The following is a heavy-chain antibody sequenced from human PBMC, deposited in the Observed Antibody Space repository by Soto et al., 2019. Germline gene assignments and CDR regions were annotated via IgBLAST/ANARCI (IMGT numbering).Heavy chain of an antibody. CDR3: ARVSKRFLEWLPLDY. Sequence: ASVKVSCKASGYTFTGYAMHWVRQAPGQRLEWMGWINAGNGNTKYSQKFQGRVTITRDTSASTAYMELSSLRSEDTAVYYCARVSKRFLEWLPLDYWGQGTLVTVSS. J-gene: IGHJ4*02. V-gene: IGHV1-3*01. D-gene: IGHD3-3*01. CDR2: INAGNGNT. CDR1: GYTFTGYA.